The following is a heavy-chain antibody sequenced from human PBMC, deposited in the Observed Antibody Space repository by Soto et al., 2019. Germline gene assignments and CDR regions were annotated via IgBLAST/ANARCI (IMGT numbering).Heavy chain of an antibody. CDR2: ISSSSSSM. Sequence: EVQLVESGGGFVQPGGSLRLSCAASGFSFSAYRMNWVRQAPGKGLEWVSYISSSSSSMYYAGSVKGRFTISRDNDQNALFLQMNSLTDEDTAVYYCARDWTYCSGGSCYYGMDVWGQGTTVTVSS. CDR3: ARDWTYCSGGSCYYGMDV. CDR1: GFSFSAYR. V-gene: IGHV3-48*02. D-gene: IGHD2-15*01. J-gene: IGHJ6*02.